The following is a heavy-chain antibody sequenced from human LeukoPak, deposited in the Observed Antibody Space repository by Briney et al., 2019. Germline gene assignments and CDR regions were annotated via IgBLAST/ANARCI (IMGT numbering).Heavy chain of an antibody. CDR3: AADNQQTAV. J-gene: IGHJ4*02. Sequence: SVKVSCKASGFTFTNSAMQWVRRARGQRLEWIGWIVVGSGNTNYAQKFQDRVTMTRDKSTSTAYMELSGLGSEDTAVYYCAADNQQTAVWGQGTLVTVSS. CDR2: IVVGSGNT. D-gene: IGHD1-1*01. V-gene: IGHV1-58*02. CDR1: GFTFTNSA.